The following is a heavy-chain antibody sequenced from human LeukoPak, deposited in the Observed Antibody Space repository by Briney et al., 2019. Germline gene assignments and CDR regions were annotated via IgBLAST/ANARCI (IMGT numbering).Heavy chain of an antibody. D-gene: IGHD1-1*01. J-gene: IGHJ4*02. CDR2: IGYTGDT. CDR1: GGSISSGAYY. Sequence: SETLSLACTVSGGSISSGAYYWSWVRQLPEKGLDWIGYIGYTGDTYYNPSLRSRVTISIDTSKAQFSLRLSSLTAADTAVYYCARAAAATTNPRFDFWGQGTLVTVSS. CDR3: ARAAAATTNPRFDF. V-gene: IGHV4-31*03.